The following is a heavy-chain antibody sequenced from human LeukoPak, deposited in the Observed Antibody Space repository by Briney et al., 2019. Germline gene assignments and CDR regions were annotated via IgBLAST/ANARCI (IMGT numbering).Heavy chain of an antibody. CDR2: MNPNSGNT. J-gene: IGHJ6*03. V-gene: IGHV1-8*01. CDR1: GYTFTSYD. Sequence: ASVKVSCKASGYTFTSYDINWVRQATGQGLEWMGWMNPNSGNTGYAQKFQGRVTMTRNTSISTAYMERGSLRSEDTAVYYCARDAGHGYFYFFYRDVWGKGTTVTVFS. CDR3: ARDAGHGYFYFFYRDV.